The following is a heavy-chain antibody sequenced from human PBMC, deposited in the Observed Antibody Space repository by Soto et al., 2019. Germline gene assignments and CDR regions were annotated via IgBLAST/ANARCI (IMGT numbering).Heavy chain of an antibody. CDR1: GGTFSSYA. Sequence: ASVKVSCKASGGTFSSYAISWVRQAPGQGLEWMGGIIPIFGTANYAQKFQGRVTITADKSTSTAYMELSSLRSEDTAVYYCARSPSRYGVEYFQHWGQGTLVTVSS. CDR3: ARSPSRYGVEYFQH. V-gene: IGHV1-69*06. D-gene: IGHD4-17*01. J-gene: IGHJ1*01. CDR2: IIPIFGTA.